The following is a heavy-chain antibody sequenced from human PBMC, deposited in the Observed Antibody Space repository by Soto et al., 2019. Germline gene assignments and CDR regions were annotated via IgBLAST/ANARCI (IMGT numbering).Heavy chain of an antibody. J-gene: IGHJ3*02. Sequence: EVQLVESGGDLVQPGGSLRLSCAASGFSFGSSWMTWVRQAPGKGLEWVANIKKDGSKINYLDSVRGRFTVSRDNAKNSLYLEMKRLRTEDTALYYCARVLSPGSSSLYLDAFDIWGQGTMVTVSS. V-gene: IGHV3-7*04. CDR1: GFSFGSSW. CDR3: ARVLSPGSSSLYLDAFDI. CDR2: IKKDGSKI. D-gene: IGHD6-13*01.